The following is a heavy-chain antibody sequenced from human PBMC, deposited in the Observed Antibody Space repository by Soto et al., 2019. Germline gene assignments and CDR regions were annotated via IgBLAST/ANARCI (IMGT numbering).Heavy chain of an antibody. CDR2: ISYDGSNK. CDR1: GFTFSSYG. J-gene: IGHJ6*02. D-gene: IGHD6-6*01. Sequence: HPGGSLRLSCAASGFTFSSYGMHWVRQAPGKGLEWVAVISYDGSNKYYADSVKGRFTISRDNSKNTLYLQMNSLRAEDTAVYYCAKDRIAARPYYYYGMDVWGQGTTVTVSS. CDR3: AKDRIAARPYYYYGMDV. V-gene: IGHV3-30*18.